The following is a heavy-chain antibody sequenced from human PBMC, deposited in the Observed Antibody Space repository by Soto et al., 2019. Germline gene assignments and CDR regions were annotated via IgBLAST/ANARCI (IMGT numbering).Heavy chain of an antibody. D-gene: IGHD3-10*01. CDR1: GFTFSSYA. V-gene: IGHV3-30-3*01. CDR3: ARDPGNWFDP. J-gene: IGHJ5*02. CDR2: ISNDGSNK. Sequence: PGGSLRLSCAASGFTFSSYAMQWVRQAPGKGLEWVAVISNDGSNKYYADSVKGRFTISRDNSKNTLHLQMNSLRAEDTAVYYCARDPGNWFDPWGQGTLVTVSS.